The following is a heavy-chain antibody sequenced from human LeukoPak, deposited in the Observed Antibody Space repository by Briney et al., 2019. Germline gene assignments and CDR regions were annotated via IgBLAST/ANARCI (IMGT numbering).Heavy chain of an antibody. J-gene: IGHJ6*03. D-gene: IGHD3-3*01. CDR1: GFTFSSHS. CDR3: ARAMGTSYGFRSGSDTVSYYYYIDV. CDR2: IKQDGSEK. Sequence: GGSLRLSCATFGFTFSSHSMSWVRQAPGKGLEWVANIKQDGSEKHYVDSVKGRFSISRDNTKNSLYLQMNSRRAEDTAVYYCARAMGTSYGFRSGSDTVSYYYYIDVWRKGTTVAVS. V-gene: IGHV3-7*04.